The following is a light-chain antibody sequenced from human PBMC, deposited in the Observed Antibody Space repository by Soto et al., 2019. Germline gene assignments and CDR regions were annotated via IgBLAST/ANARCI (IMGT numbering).Light chain of an antibody. CDR3: QSADSSGTVV. V-gene: IGLV3-25*03. Sequence: SSELTQPPSVSVSPGQTARITCSGDALPKQYAYWYQQKPGQAPVLVIYKDSERPSGIPERFSGSSSGTTVTLTISGVQAEDEADYYCQSADSSGTVVFGEGTKLTVL. J-gene: IGLJ2*01. CDR2: KDS. CDR1: ALPKQY.